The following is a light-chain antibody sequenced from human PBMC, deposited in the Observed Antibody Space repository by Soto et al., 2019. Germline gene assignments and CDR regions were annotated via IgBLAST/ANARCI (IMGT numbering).Light chain of an antibody. Sequence: DIHMTQSPSSLSASLGDRVTITCRASQSISTYLSWYQQKPGKAPKLLIFAASSLQSGVPSRFSGSGSGTEFTLTISSLQPDDFATYYCQQGWTFGQGTKVDIK. CDR1: QSISTY. J-gene: IGKJ1*01. CDR2: AAS. CDR3: QQGWT. V-gene: IGKV1-39*01.